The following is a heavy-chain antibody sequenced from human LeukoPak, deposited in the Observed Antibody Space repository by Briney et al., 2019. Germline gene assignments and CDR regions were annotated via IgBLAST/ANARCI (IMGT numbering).Heavy chain of an antibody. CDR3: ATVRDIVVGGGPYYFDY. D-gene: IGHD2-15*01. J-gene: IGHJ4*02. V-gene: IGHV1-2*02. Sequence: ASVKVSCKASGYTFTSYYMHWVRQGPGQGLEWMGWINPHNGDTNYAQRFQGRVTMTRDTSITTAYMELNRLKSDDTAVYYCATVRDIVVGGGPYYFDYWGQGTLVTVSS. CDR2: INPHNGDT. CDR1: GYTFTSYY.